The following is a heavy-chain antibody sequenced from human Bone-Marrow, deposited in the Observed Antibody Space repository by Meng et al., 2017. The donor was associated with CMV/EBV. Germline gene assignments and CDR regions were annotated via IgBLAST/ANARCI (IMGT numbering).Heavy chain of an antibody. V-gene: IGHV3-9*01. CDR3: AKDSSSRDPYYYYGMDV. D-gene: IGHD2-2*01. Sequence: SCAASGFTFDDYAMHWVRQAPGKGLEWVSGISWNSGSIGYADSVKGRFTISRDNAKNSLYLQMNSLRAEDTALYYCAKDSSSRDPYYYYGMDVWGQGTTVTVSS. CDR1: GFTFDDYA. J-gene: IGHJ6*02. CDR2: ISWNSGSI.